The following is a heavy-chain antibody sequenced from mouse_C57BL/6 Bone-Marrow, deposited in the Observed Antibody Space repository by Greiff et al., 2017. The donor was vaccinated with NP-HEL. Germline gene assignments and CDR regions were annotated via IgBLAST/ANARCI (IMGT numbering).Heavy chain of an antibody. Sequence: QVQLQQPGAELVKPGASVKLSCKASGYTFTSYWMHWVKQRPGQGLEWIGMIHPNSGITNYNEKFKSKATLTVDKSSSTAYMQLSSLTSEDSAVYYCARHNWYFDYWGQGTTLTVSS. CDR3: ARHNWYFDY. D-gene: IGHD4-1*01. J-gene: IGHJ2*01. V-gene: IGHV1-64*01. CDR2: IHPNSGIT. CDR1: GYTFTSYW.